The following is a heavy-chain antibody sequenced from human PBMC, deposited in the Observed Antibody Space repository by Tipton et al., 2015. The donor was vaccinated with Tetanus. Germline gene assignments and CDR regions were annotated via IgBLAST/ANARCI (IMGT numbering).Heavy chain of an antibody. J-gene: IGHJ5*02. Sequence: TLSLTCSVSGFSVSSSAYYWGWIRQPPGKGLEWIGNVYSSGSTYYNPSLKGRVTISVDTSTTQFSLRLNSVTAADTAIYYCARDHRLSASYAGWFDPWGQGTLVTVSS. D-gene: IGHD1-26*01. CDR2: VYSSGST. V-gene: IGHV4-61*08. CDR1: GFSVSSSAYY. CDR3: ARDHRLSASYAGWFDP.